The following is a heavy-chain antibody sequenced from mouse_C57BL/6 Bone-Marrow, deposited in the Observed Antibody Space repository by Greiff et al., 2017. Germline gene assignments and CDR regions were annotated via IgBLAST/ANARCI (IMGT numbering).Heavy chain of an antibody. CDR2: ISDGGSYT. D-gene: IGHD2-2*01. V-gene: IGHV5-4*01. CDR3: ARERLQFFDY. Sequence: EVMLVESGGGLVKPGGSLKLSCAASGFTFSSYAMSWVRQTPEKRLEWVATISDGGSYTYYPDNVKGRFTISRDNAKNNLYLQMSHLKSEDTAMYYCARERLQFFDYWGQGTTLTVSS. J-gene: IGHJ2*01. CDR1: GFTFSSYA.